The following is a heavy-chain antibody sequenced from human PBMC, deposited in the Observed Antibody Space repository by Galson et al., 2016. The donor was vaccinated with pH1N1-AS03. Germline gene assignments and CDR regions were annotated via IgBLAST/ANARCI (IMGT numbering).Heavy chain of an antibody. D-gene: IGHD6-6*01. V-gene: IGHV1-69-2*01. Sequence: VKVSCKVSGYTFTDYNMHWVQQAPGKGLEWMGLVDPDTSKTKYAGKFQGRVTITADTSRDTAYMDLSGLRSADTAIYYCATDGPRGSLSSWGQGTLVTVSS. CDR2: VDPDTSKT. CDR3: ATDGPRGSLSS. J-gene: IGHJ4*02. CDR1: GYTFTDYN.